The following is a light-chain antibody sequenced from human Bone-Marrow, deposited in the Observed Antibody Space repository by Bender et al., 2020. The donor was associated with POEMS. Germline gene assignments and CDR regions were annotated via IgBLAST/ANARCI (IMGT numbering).Light chain of an antibody. CDR2: INN. CDR1: SSNIGTNP. CDR3: FSYAGSDTRV. J-gene: IGLJ3*02. V-gene: IGLV1-44*01. Sequence: ISCSGSSSNIGTNPVNWYQQLPGTAPKLLIYINNQRPSGISNRFSGSKSGNTASLTISGLQAEDEADYYCFSYAGSDTRVFGGGTKVTVL.